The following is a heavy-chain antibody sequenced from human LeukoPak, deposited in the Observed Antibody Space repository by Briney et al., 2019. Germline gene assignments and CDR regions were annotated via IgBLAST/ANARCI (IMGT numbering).Heavy chain of an antibody. Sequence: SETLSLTCTVSGGSISSYYWSWIRQPPGKGLEWIGYIYYSGSTNYNPSLKSRVTISVDTSKNQFSLKLSSVTAADTAVYYCASERLYYYGMDVWGQGTTVTVSS. V-gene: IGHV4-59*12. CDR2: IYYSGST. CDR1: GGSISSYY. J-gene: IGHJ6*02. CDR3: ASERLYYYGMDV.